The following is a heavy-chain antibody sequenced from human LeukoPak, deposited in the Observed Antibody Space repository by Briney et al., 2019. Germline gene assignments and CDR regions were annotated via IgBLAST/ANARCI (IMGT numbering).Heavy chain of an antibody. CDR2: IIPIFGTA. V-gene: IGHV1-69*13. D-gene: IGHD4-23*01. J-gene: IGHJ5*02. CDR1: GYTFTSYG. Sequence: ASVKVSCKASGYTFTSYGISWVRQAPGQGLEWMGGIIPIFGTANYAQKFQGRVTITADESTSTAYMELSSLRSEDTAVYYCARDRHDYGGNWFDPWGQGTLVTVSS. CDR3: ARDRHDYGGNWFDP.